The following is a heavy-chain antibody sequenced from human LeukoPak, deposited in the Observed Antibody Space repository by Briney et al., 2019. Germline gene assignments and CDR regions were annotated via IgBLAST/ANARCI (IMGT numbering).Heavy chain of an antibody. CDR1: GFTVSRDY. CDR2: IYSGGAT. CDR3: ARHDWFDP. Sequence: GGSLRLSCAASGFTVSRDYMSWVRQAPGKGLEWVSVIYSGGATYYADSVKGRFTISRDNSKNTVYLQINSLRVDDTAVYYCARHDWFDPWGQGTRVTVSS. V-gene: IGHV3-66*04. J-gene: IGHJ5*02.